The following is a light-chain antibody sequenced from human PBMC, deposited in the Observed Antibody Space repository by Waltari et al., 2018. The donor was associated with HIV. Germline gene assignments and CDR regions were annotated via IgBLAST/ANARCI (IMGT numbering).Light chain of an antibody. V-gene: IGLV2-14*01. CDR1: SSDVVGYNY. CDR2: EVT. J-gene: IGLJ3*02. Sequence: QSALTQPASVSGSPGQSITIPCPGTSSDVVGYNYVPWYQQHPGKAPKPMIYEVTNRPSGVSNRFSGSKSGNTASLTISGLQAEDEADYYCNSYTISSTLGVFGGGTKLTVL. CDR3: NSYTISSTLGV.